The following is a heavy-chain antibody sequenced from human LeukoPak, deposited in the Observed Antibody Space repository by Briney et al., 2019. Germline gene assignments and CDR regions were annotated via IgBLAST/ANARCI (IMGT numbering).Heavy chain of an antibody. J-gene: IGHJ4*02. CDR1: GFTFSSHS. V-gene: IGHV3-48*04. D-gene: IGHD1-26*01. CDR3: ASARSGSYYDFDY. Sequence: GGSLRLSCAASGFTFSSHSMNWVRQAPGKGLEWVSYISSSSSTIYYADSVKGRFTISRDNAKNSLYLQMNSLRAEDTAVYYCASARSGSYYDFDYWGQGTLVTVSS. CDR2: ISSSSSTI.